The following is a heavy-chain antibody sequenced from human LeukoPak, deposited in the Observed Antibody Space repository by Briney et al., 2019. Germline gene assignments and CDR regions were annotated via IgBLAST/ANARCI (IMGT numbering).Heavy chain of an antibody. CDR1: GFTVSNKY. CDR3: AKDLSKGLLYRRGMYYFDY. J-gene: IGHJ4*02. D-gene: IGHD3-10*01. CDR2: IYSDGRT. Sequence: GGSLRLSCAASGFTVSNKYMTWVRQAPGKGLEWVSLIYSDGRTYYADSVKGRCTISRDNSKNTLYLQVDSLRAEDTAVYYCAKDLSKGLLYRRGMYYFDYWGQGTLVTVSS. V-gene: IGHV3-53*05.